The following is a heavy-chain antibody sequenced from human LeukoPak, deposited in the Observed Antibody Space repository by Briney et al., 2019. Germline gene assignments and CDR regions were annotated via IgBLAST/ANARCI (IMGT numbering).Heavy chain of an antibody. V-gene: IGHV4-4*02. J-gene: IGHJ6*03. Sequence: SETLSLTCAVSGGSISSSNWWSWVRQPPGKGLEWIGEIYHSGSTNYNPSLKSRVTISVDTSKNQFSLKLSSVTAADTAVYYCARAAAGRYYYYYMDVWGKGTTVTVSS. CDR1: GGSISSSNW. CDR2: IYHSGST. CDR3: ARAAAGRYYYYYMDV. D-gene: IGHD6-13*01.